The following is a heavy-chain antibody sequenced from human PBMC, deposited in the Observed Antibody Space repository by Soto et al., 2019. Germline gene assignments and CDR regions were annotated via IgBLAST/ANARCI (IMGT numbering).Heavy chain of an antibody. J-gene: IGHJ4*02. CDR1: GFAFNDRW. CDR3: ARGGAMGVDY. D-gene: IGHD1-26*01. Sequence: AGGSLRLSCTASGFAFNDRWIHWVRQAPGKGLVWVSRIDGPASTTNYADSVKGRFTTSRDNAKNIAFLHMNSLTDEDTAVYYCARGGAMGVDYWGQGTLVTSPQ. CDR2: IDGPASTT. V-gene: IGHV3-74*01.